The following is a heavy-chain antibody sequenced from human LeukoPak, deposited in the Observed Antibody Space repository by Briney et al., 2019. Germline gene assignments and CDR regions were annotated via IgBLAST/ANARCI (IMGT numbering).Heavy chain of an antibody. D-gene: IGHD2-15*01. V-gene: IGHV1-69*04. CDR2: IIPILGIA. Sequence: ASVKVSCKASGGTFSGYAISWVRQAPGQGLEWMGRIIPILGIANYAQKFQGRVTITADKSTSTAYMELSSLRSEDTAVYYCARRGYCSGGSCYSGFDPWGQGTLSPSP. J-gene: IGHJ5*02. CDR3: ARRGYCSGGSCYSGFDP. CDR1: GGTFSGYA.